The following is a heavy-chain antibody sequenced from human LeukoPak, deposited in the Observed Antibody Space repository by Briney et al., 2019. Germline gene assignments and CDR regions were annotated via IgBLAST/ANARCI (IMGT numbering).Heavy chain of an antibody. J-gene: IGHJ4*02. D-gene: IGHD6-19*01. Sequence: PGGSLRLSCAASGFTFSTYAMSWVRQAPGKGLEWVSTISGSGGSTHYADSVKGWFTISRDNSKNTLYLQMNSLRAGDTAVYYCAKGGSSGWSYYFDYWGQGTLVTVSS. V-gene: IGHV3-23*01. CDR3: AKGGSSGWSYYFDY. CDR2: ISGSGGST. CDR1: GFTFSTYA.